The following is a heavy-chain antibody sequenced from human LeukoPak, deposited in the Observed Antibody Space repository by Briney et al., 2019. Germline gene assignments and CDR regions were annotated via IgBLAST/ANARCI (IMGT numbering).Heavy chain of an antibody. D-gene: IGHD6-13*01. CDR1: GFTFSNFA. Sequence: GGYLRLSCAAAGFTFSNFAMTWVRQAPGKGLEWVSSIVGSSSTYYADSLKGRFTISRDNPKNSLYLQMNSLRAEDTAVYYCARIGAGSSRDYWGQGTLVTVSS. V-gene: IGHV3-21*01. CDR3: ARIGAGSSRDY. CDR2: IVGSSST. J-gene: IGHJ4*02.